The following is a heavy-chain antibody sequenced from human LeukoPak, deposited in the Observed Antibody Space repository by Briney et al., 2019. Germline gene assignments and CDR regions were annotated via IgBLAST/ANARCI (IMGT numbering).Heavy chain of an antibody. CDR1: GFNFSWYT. D-gene: IGHD3-22*01. CDR2: LSYAGID. J-gene: IGHJ4*02. CDR3: ARVPYHDSSAYLPYDY. V-gene: IGHV3-30*04. Sequence: GGALRLSCFGFGFNFSWYTLHWVRPGTRKGVEWVAVLSYAGIDNYADSVKGRFTISRDNSKNTLYLQMTSLRPEDTAVYYCARVPYHDSSAYLPYDYWGQGTLVTVSS.